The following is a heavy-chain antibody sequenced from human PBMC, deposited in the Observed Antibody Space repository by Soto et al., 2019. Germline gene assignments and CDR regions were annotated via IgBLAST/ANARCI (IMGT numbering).Heavy chain of an antibody. V-gene: IGHV4-4*02. Sequence: PSETLYLTCAVSGGSIISSNCWSLVRDPPGEVLEWIGEIYHSGSTNYNPSLKSRVTISVDKSKNQFSLKLSSVTAADTAVYYCARARGIAVAGSLSNYYYGMDVWGQGTTVTVSS. CDR3: ARARGIAVAGSLSNYYYGMDV. CDR2: IYHSGST. D-gene: IGHD6-19*01. J-gene: IGHJ6*02. CDR1: GGSIISSNC.